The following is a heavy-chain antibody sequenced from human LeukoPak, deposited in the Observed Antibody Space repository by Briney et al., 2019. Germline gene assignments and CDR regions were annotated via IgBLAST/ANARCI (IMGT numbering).Heavy chain of an antibody. Sequence: GGSLRLSCAASGFTFSSYAMHWVRQAPGKGLEWVAVISYDGSNKYYADSVKGRFTISRDNSKNTLYLQMNSLRAEDTAVYYCASRENYWGQGSLVTVSS. CDR1: GFTFSSYA. V-gene: IGHV3-30-3*01. CDR3: ASRENY. CDR2: ISYDGSNK. D-gene: IGHD1-26*01. J-gene: IGHJ4*02.